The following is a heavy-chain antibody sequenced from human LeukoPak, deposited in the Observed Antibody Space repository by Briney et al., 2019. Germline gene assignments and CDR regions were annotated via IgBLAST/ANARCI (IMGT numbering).Heavy chain of an antibody. D-gene: IGHD1-1*01. CDR2: IYHSGST. Sequence: PSETLSHTCAVSGGSISSGGYSWSWIRQPPGKGLEWIGYIYHSGSTYYNPSLKSRVTISVDRSKNQFSLKLSSVTAADAAVYYCARAIRVLGYFDYWGQGTLVTVSS. CDR3: ARAIRVLGYFDY. J-gene: IGHJ4*02. V-gene: IGHV4-30-2*01. CDR1: GGSISSGGYS.